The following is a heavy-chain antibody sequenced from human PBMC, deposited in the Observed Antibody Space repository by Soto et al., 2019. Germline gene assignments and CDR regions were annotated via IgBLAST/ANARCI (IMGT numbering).Heavy chain of an antibody. J-gene: IGHJ6*02. V-gene: IGHV3-21*01. D-gene: IGHD6-19*01. CDR3: ARDKSSSGWTYYYYYGMDV. CDR1: GFTFSSYS. Sequence: PGGSLRLSCAASGFTFSSYSMNWVRQAPGKXLEWVSSISSSSSYIYYADSVKGRFTISRDNAKNSLYLQMNSLRAEDTAVYYCARDKSSSGWTYYYYYGMDVWGQGTTVTVSS. CDR2: ISSSSSYI.